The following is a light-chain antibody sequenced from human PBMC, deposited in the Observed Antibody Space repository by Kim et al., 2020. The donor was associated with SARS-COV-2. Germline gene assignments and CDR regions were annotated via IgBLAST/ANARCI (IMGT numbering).Light chain of an antibody. CDR2: SNN. V-gene: IGLV3-19*01. CDR1: SIINYY. Sequence: HTITITYQINSIINYYATFYHHKPPHSPLLLIFSNNNRPSSIPHQLSSSISSTTPSFTITGPQAEDEADYYCNSRDSSGNRLGVVFGGGTQLTVL. J-gene: IGLJ2*01. CDR3: NSRDSSGNRLGVV.